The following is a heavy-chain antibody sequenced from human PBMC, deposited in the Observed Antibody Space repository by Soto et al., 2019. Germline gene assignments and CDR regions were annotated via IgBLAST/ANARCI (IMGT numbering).Heavy chain of an antibody. CDR1: GFTFSSYS. CDR2: ISSSSSYI. J-gene: IGHJ3*02. D-gene: IGHD4-4*01. Sequence: GGSLRLSCAASGFTFSSYSMNWVRQAPGKGLEWVSSISSSSSYIYYADSVKGRFTISRDNAKNSLYLQMNSLRAEDTAVYYCARRLQGVPRDHDAFDIWGQGTMVTVSS. V-gene: IGHV3-21*01. CDR3: ARRLQGVPRDHDAFDI.